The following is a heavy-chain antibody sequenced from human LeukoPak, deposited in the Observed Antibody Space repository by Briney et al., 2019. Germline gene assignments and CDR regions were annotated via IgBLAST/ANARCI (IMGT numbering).Heavy chain of an antibody. Sequence: SETLSLTCTVSGGSISSSSYYWGWIRQPPGKGLEWIGSIYYSGSTYYNPSLKSRVTISVDTSKNQFSLKLSSETAADTAVYYCARGGRPSSSWKPGWFDPWGQGTLVTVSS. V-gene: IGHV4-39*07. CDR3: ARGGRPSSSWKPGWFDP. CDR2: IYYSGST. D-gene: IGHD6-13*01. J-gene: IGHJ5*02. CDR1: GGSISSSSYY.